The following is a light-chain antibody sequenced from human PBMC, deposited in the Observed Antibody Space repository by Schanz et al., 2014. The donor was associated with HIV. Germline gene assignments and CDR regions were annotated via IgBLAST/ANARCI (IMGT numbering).Light chain of an antibody. CDR1: QSISSY. V-gene: IGKV1-39*01. Sequence: DIQMTQSPSSLSASVGARVTITCRASQSISSYLNWYQQKPGKAPKLLIYAASSLQSGVPSRFSGSGSGTDFTLTISSLQPEDFATYYCQQSYSATPYTFGQGTKVEIK. CDR2: AAS. J-gene: IGKJ2*01. CDR3: QQSYSATPYT.